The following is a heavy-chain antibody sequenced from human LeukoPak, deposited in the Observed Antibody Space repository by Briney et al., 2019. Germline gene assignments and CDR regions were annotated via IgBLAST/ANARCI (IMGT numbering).Heavy chain of an antibody. V-gene: IGHV1-69*13. J-gene: IGHJ4*02. D-gene: IGHD1-1*01. CDR1: GGTFSSYA. CDR3: ARGKLEDGGYFDY. CDR2: IIPILGTA. Sequence: SVKVSCKASGGTFSSYAISWVRQAPGQGLEWMGGIIPILGTANYAQKFQGRVTITADESTSTAYMELSSLRSEDTAVYYCARGKLEDGGYFDYWGQRTLVTVSS.